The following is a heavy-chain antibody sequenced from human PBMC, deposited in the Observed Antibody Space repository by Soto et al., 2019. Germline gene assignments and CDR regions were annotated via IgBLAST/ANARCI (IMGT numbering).Heavy chain of an antibody. V-gene: IGHV3-30-3*01. CDR3: ARERYNDSRGLYYFDY. D-gene: IGHD3-22*01. Sequence: SLRLSCAASGFTFSCYAMHWVRQAPGKGPEWVAIISYDGSDKYYADAVRGRFTISRDNSKNTLFLQMDSLRAEDMSVYYCARERYNDSRGLYYFDYWGQGALVTVSS. CDR1: GFTFSCYA. J-gene: IGHJ4*02. CDR2: ISYDGSDK.